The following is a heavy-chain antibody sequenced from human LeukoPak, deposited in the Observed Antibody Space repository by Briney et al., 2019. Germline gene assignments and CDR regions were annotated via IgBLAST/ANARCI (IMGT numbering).Heavy chain of an antibody. CDR1: GFTFSSYS. V-gene: IGHV3-21*01. J-gene: IGHJ4*02. Sequence: PGGSLRLSCAASGFTFSSYSMNWVRQAPGKGLEWVSSISSSSYIYYADSVKGRFTISRDNAKNSLYLQMNSLRAEDTAVYYCARGGPYYDFWSGHYSGLDYWGQGTLVTVSS. CDR2: ISSSSYI. D-gene: IGHD3-3*01. CDR3: ARGGPYYDFWSGHYSGLDY.